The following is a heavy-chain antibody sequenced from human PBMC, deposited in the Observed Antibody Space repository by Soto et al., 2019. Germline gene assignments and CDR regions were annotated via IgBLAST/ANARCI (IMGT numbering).Heavy chain of an antibody. CDR3: AKDPDIVVVPAIFDY. V-gene: IGHV3-23*01. D-gene: IGHD2-2*01. J-gene: IGHJ4*02. Sequence: PGGSLRLSCAASGFTFSSYAMSWVRQAPGKGLEWVSAISGSGGSTYYADSVKGRFTISRDNSKNTLYLQMNSLRAEDTAVYYCAKDPDIVVVPAIFDYWGQGTLVTVSS. CDR1: GFTFSSYA. CDR2: ISGSGGST.